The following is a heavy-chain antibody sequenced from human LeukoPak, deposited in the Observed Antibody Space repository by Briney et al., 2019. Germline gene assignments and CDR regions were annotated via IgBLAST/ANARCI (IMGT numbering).Heavy chain of an antibody. V-gene: IGHV4-39*07. J-gene: IGHJ4*02. D-gene: IGHD3-22*01. Sequence: SETLSLTCTVSGGSIRSSNYYWGWVRQPPGKGLEWIGTIYYSGSTYYNPSLESRVTISVDTSKNQFSLKLTSMTAADTAVYYCAREGRDSYDSSGYSPDYWGQGALVTVSS. CDR1: GGSIRSSNYY. CDR3: AREGRDSYDSSGYSPDY. CDR2: IYYSGST.